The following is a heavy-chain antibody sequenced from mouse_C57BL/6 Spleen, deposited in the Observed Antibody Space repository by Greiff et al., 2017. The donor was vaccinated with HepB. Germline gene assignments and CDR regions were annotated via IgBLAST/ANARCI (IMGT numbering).Heavy chain of an antibody. D-gene: IGHD1-1*01. J-gene: IGHJ2*01. CDR3: ARSCIYYGSSGYFDY. CDR2: INPNNGGT. CDR1: GYTFTDYY. Sequence: EVQLQQSGPELVKPGASVKISCKASGYTFTDYYMNWVKQSHGKSLEWIGDINPNNGGTSYNQKFKGKATLTVDKSSSTAYMELRSLTSEDSAVYYCARSCIYYGSSGYFDYWGQGTTLTVSS. V-gene: IGHV1-26*01.